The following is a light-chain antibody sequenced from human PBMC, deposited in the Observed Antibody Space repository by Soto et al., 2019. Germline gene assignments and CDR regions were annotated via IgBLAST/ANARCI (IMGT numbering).Light chain of an antibody. CDR3: QQYDSLPWT. CDR2: DVS. J-gene: IGKJ1*01. Sequence: DLPMTQSPSTLSASIGDRVTITCRASQSISGWLAWYQQKPGRAPKSLIYDVSSLDSGVPSRFSGSGSGTEFTLTISSLQPDDFATYYCQQYDSLPWTFGQGTK. V-gene: IGKV1-5*01. CDR1: QSISGW.